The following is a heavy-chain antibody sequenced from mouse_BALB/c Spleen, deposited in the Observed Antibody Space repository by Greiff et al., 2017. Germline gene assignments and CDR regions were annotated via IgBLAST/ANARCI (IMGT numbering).Heavy chain of an antibody. Sequence: VQLQQSGAELVRPGTSVKVSCKASGYAFTNYLIEWVKQRPGQGLEWIGVINPGSGGTNYNEKFKGKATLTADKSSSTAYMQLSSLTSDDSAVYFCARSGVGRRYFDVWGAGTTVTVSS. V-gene: IGHV1-54*01. CDR2: INPGSGGT. CDR3: ARSGVGRRYFDV. CDR1: GYAFTNYL. D-gene: IGHD4-1*01. J-gene: IGHJ1*01.